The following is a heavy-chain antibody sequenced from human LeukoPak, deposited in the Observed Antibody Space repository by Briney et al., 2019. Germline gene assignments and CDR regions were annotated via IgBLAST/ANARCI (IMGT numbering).Heavy chain of an antibody. Sequence: GGSLRLSCAASGFTFSSYAMSWVRQAPGKGLEWVSAISGSGGSTYYADSVKGRFTISRDNSKNTLYQQMNSLRAEDTAVYYCAKLVSYYYDSSGYLGYWGQGTLVTVSS. J-gene: IGHJ4*02. CDR2: ISGSGGST. V-gene: IGHV3-23*01. CDR3: AKLVSYYYDSSGYLGY. D-gene: IGHD3-22*01. CDR1: GFTFSSYA.